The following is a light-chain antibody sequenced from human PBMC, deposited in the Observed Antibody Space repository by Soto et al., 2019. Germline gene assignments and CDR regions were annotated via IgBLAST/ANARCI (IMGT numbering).Light chain of an antibody. V-gene: IGLV2-8*01. Sequence: QSALTQPPSASGSPGQSVTISCTGTSSDVGGYNSVSWYQQHPGKAPKVIIYEVTKRPSGVPDRFSGSKSGNTASLTVSGXXXXXXADYYCSSYAGSNNVLFGGGTKLTVL. J-gene: IGLJ3*02. CDR3: SSYAGSNNVL. CDR1: SSDVGGYNS. CDR2: EVT.